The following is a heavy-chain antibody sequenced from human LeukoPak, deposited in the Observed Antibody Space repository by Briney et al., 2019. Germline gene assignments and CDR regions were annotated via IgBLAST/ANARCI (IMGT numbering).Heavy chain of an antibody. Sequence: HPGGSLRLSCVASGFTFSNYGMHWARQAPGKGLEWVAVISYDGSNKYYADSVKGRFTISRDDSKNTLYLQMNSLRADDTAVYYCARSLFSSSQHFDYWGQGSPVTVSS. V-gene: IGHV3-30*03. D-gene: IGHD6-13*01. CDR2: ISYDGSNK. CDR1: GFTFSNYG. CDR3: ARSLFSSSQHFDY. J-gene: IGHJ4*02.